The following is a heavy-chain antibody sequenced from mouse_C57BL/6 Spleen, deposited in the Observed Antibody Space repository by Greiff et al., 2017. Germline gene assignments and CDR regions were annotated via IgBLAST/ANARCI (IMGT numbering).Heavy chain of an antibody. CDR2: INPSTGGT. Sequence: VQLQQSGPELVKPGASVKITCKASGYSFTGYYMNWVKQSPEKSLEWIGEINPSTGGTTYNQKFKAKTTLTVDKSSSTAYMPLTSLTSEDSAVYYCARPTGTGFAYWGQGTLVNVSA. J-gene: IGHJ3*01. D-gene: IGHD4-1*01. V-gene: IGHV1-42*01. CDR3: ARPTGTGFAY. CDR1: GYSFTGYY.